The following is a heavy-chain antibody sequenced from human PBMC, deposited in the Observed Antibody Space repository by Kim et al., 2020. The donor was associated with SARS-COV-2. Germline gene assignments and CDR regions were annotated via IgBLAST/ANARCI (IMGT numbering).Heavy chain of an antibody. CDR3: AKALSGIAAPPDY. D-gene: IGHD6-13*01. Sequence: YYEDPVEGRYTISRDNSKSPLYLQMNSLRADDTAVYYCAKALSGIAAPPDYWGQGTLVTVSS. J-gene: IGHJ4*02. V-gene: IGHV3-23*01.